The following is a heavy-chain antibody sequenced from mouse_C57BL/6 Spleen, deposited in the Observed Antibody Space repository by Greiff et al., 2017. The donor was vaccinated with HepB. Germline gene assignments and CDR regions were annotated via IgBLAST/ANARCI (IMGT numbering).Heavy chain of an antibody. J-gene: IGHJ3*01. CDR1: GYTFTSYW. CDR2: IYPSDSET. D-gene: IGHD1-1*01. CDR3: ARSGSSFGAY. Sequence: QVQLKQPGAELVRPGSSVKLSCKASGYTFTSYWMDWVKQRPGQGLEWIGNIYPSDSETHYNQKFKDKATLTVDKSSSTAYMQLSSLTSEDSAVYYCARSGSSFGAYWGQGTLVTVSA. V-gene: IGHV1-61*01.